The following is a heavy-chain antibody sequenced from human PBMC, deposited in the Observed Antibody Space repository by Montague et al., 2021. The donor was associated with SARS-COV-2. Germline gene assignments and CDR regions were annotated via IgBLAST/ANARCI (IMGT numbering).Heavy chain of an antibody. CDR2: INHSGST. D-gene: IGHD2-2*01. CDR1: GGSFSGYY. Sequence: SETLSLTCAVYGGSFSGYYWSWIRQPPGKGLEWIGEINHSGSTNXNPSLKSRVTISVDTSKNQFSLKLSSVTAADTAVYYCARARQDVVVPALGIGAYYYYYDMDVWGKGATVTVSS. J-gene: IGHJ6*03. V-gene: IGHV4-34*01. CDR3: ARARQDVVVPALGIGAYYYYYDMDV.